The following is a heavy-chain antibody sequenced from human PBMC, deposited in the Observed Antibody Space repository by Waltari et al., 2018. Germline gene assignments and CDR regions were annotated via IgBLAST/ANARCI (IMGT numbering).Heavy chain of an antibody. CDR2: IYYSGST. CDR3: ASESVVVIATFDY. J-gene: IGHJ4*02. Sequence: QLQLQESGPGLVKPSETLSLTCTVSGGSISSSSYYWGWIRQPPGKGLEWIGSIYYSGSTYYNPSLKGRVTISVDTSKNQFSLRLSAVTAADTAVYYCASESVVVIATFDYWGQGTLVTVSS. D-gene: IGHD2-21*01. V-gene: IGHV4-39*07. CDR1: GGSISSSSYY.